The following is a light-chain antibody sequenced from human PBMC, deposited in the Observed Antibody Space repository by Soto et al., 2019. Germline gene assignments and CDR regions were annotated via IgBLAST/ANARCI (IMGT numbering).Light chain of an antibody. CDR3: SSFAGILHVV. J-gene: IGLJ2*01. V-gene: IGLV2-11*01. CDR2: DVT. CDR1: SSDVGGYNY. Sequence: QSALTQPRSVSGSPGQSVTISCTGTSSDVGGYNYVSWYQQHPGKAPKLMIYDVTKRPSGVPDRFSGSKSGNTAFLTISGLQAEDEADDYCSSFAGILHVVFGGGTKLTVL.